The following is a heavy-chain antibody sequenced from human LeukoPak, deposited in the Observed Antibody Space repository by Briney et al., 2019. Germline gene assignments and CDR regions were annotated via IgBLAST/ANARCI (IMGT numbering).Heavy chain of an antibody. J-gene: IGHJ4*02. CDR1: GFTFSSYG. V-gene: IGHV3-30*18. CDR2: ISYDGSNE. Sequence: GRSLRLSCAASGFTFSSYGMHWVRQAPGKGLEWITVISYDGSNEYYVDSVKGRFTISRDNSKNTLYLQMNSLRVEDTAVYYCAKDQRYYGSGSPDYWGQGTLVTVSS. D-gene: IGHD3-10*01. CDR3: AKDQRYYGSGSPDY.